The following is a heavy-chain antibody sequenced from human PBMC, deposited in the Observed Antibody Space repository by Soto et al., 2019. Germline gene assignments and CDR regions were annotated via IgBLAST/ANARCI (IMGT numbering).Heavy chain of an antibody. D-gene: IGHD2-21*01. CDR3: ARVLWGAFDI. CDR1: GFTVSSNY. Sequence: EVQLVESGGGLVQPGGSLRLSCAASGFTVSSNYMSWVRQAPGKGLEWVSVIYSGGSTYYADSVKGRFTISRHHSKNTLYLQMNSLRAEDTAVYYCARVLWGAFDIWCQGTMVTVSS. V-gene: IGHV3-53*04. CDR2: IYSGGST. J-gene: IGHJ3*02.